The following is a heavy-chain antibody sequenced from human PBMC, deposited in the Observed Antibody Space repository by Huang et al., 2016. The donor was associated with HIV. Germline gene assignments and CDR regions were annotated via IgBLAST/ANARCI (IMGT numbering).Heavy chain of an antibody. CDR3: ATVYRRLRNHDSGDYYFDY. CDR1: GYTLTELS. D-gene: IGHD3-22*01. V-gene: IGHV1-24*01. Sequence: QVQLVQSGAEVKKPGASVKVSCKVSGYTLTELSMHWVRQAPGKGLEWMGGFDPEDGETSYAPKFQGRVTMTEDTSTDTAYMELSSLRSEDTAVYYCATVYRRLRNHDSGDYYFDYWDQGTLVTVSS. CDR2: FDPEDGET. J-gene: IGHJ4*02.